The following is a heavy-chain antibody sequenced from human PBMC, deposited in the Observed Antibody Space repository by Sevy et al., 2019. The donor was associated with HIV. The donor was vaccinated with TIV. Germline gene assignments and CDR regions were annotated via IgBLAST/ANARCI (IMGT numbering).Heavy chain of an antibody. V-gene: IGHV3-23*01. J-gene: IGHJ4*02. CDR3: AKAAGTVHSTHTPELH. Sequence: GGSLRLSCAASGFIFSSYAMSWVRQSPGKGLEWVSSFSGSGGDTYYADSVKGRFSVSRDNSKNTLYMQMNSLRAEDTAIYYCAKAAGTVHSTHTPELHWGQGTLVTVSS. CDR1: GFIFSSYA. D-gene: IGHD6-13*01. CDR2: FSGSGGDT.